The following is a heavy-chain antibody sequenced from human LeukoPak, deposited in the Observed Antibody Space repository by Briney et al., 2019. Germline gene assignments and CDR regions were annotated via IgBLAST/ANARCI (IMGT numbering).Heavy chain of an antibody. CDR3: AGGFGFLIES. D-gene: IGHD2-21*01. V-gene: IGHV3-7*04. Sequence: PGGSLRLSCAASGFTFSTYYMAWVRQAPGKGLEWVANIKQDGSEKYYGGSVKGRFTISRDNAKNALYLQLNSLRVEDTAVYFCAGGFGFLIESWGQGILVTVSS. J-gene: IGHJ4*02. CDR1: GFTFSTYY. CDR2: IKQDGSEK.